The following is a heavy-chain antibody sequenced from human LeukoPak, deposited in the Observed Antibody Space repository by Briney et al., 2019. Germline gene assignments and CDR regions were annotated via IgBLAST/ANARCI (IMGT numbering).Heavy chain of an antibody. D-gene: IGHD4-17*01. CDR2: ISGSSSYI. Sequence: GGSLRLSCAASGFTFSSYAMNWVRQAPGKGLEWVSSISGSSSYINYADSVKGRFTISRDTSKNTLYLQINSLRVEDTAVYYCIVFGDSNHWGQGTLVTVSS. CDR1: GFTFSSYA. V-gene: IGHV3-21*04. CDR3: IVFGDSNH. J-gene: IGHJ5*02.